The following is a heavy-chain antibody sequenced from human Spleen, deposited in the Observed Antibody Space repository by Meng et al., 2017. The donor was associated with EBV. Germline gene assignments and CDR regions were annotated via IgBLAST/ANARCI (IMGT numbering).Heavy chain of an antibody. Sequence: AGFKKPCAAVKVSGKASGYSFNDYYTHWVRQVPGQGLEWMGRINPISGATTHAQNFQGRVTMTSDTSISTAYMELSRLRSDDTAVYYCARDREVGSTLFSFDQWGQGTLVTVSS. J-gene: IGHJ4*02. CDR2: INPISGAT. V-gene: IGHV1-2*06. D-gene: IGHD1-26*01. CDR1: GYSFNDYY. CDR3: ARDREVGSTLFSFDQ.